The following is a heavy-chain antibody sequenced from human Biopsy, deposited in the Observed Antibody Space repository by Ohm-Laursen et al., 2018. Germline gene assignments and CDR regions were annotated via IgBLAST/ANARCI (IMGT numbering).Heavy chain of an antibody. CDR3: ARIFLVGVTPGYGMDV. CDR1: GFTFSSFA. J-gene: IGHJ6*02. Sequence: SLRLSCTASGFTFSSFAMTRVRQAPGKGLEWVSSISSSGNFMYYTDSVKGRFTISRDNAKNSLYLQMNSLRAEDTALYYCARIFLVGVTPGYGMDVWGQGATVTVSS. V-gene: IGHV3-21*01. D-gene: IGHD1-26*01. CDR2: ISSSGNFM.